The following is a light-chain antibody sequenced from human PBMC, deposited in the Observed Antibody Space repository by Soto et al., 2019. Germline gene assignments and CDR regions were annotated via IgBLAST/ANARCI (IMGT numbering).Light chain of an antibody. CDR1: QGINSD. CDR3: QQLYDYPIT. Sequence: IPLTQYPSSLSASVGDRVDITCRASQGINSDLAWYQQKPGKTPKLLISAAFSLEGGGPTRFSGSGSGADFTLTISSLQPEDSGTYYCQQLYDYPITFGPGTKVDVK. CDR2: AAF. V-gene: IGKV1-9*01. J-gene: IGKJ3*01.